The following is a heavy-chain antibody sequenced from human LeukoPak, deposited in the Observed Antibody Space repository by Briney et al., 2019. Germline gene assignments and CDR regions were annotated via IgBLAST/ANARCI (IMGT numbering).Heavy chain of an antibody. J-gene: IGHJ4*02. Sequence: GGSLRLSCAASGFTFSSYSMNWVRQAPGKGLEWVSSISSSSSYIYYADSVKGRFTISRDNAKNSLYLQMSSLRAEDTAVYYCAREYYGDYGFGFDYWGQGTLVTVSS. V-gene: IGHV3-21*01. CDR3: AREYYGDYGFGFDY. D-gene: IGHD4-17*01. CDR1: GFTFSSYS. CDR2: ISSSSSYI.